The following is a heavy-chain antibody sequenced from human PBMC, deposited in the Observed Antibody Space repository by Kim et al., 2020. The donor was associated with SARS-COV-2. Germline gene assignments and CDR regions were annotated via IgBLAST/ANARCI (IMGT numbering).Heavy chain of an antibody. CDR3: ARGDLRSFDRCGMDV. CDR2: ISTSSSYI. D-gene: IGHD3-9*01. Sequence: GGSLRLSCAASGFTFSNHNMIWVRQAPGKGLEWVSSISTSSSYIYYADSVKGRFTISRNNARNSLYLQMNSLRADDTAVYYCARGDLRSFDRCGMDVWGRGTTVTVSS. V-gene: IGHV3-21*06. J-gene: IGHJ6*02. CDR1: GFTFSNHN.